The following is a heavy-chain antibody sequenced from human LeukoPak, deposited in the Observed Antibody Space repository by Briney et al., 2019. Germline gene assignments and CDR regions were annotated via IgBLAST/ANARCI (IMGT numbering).Heavy chain of an antibody. CDR1: GYTLTELS. Sequence: ASVKVSCKVSGYTLTELSMHWVRQAPGKGLEWMGGFDPEDGETIYAQKVQGRVTMTEATSTDKAYMALSSLRSEDTAVYYCAREVGIGGFDAFDIWGQGTMVTVSS. CDR3: AREVGIGGFDAFDI. J-gene: IGHJ3*02. D-gene: IGHD4-23*01. CDR2: FDPEDGET. V-gene: IGHV1-24*01.